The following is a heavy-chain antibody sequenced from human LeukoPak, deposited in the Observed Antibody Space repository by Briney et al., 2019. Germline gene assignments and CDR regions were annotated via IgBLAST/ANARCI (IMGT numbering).Heavy chain of an antibody. D-gene: IGHD5-18*01. CDR2: IYYSGST. CDR3: ARVEIQLWAFDY. Sequence: SQTLSLTCTVSGGSISSGGYYWSWIRQHPGKGLEWIGYIYYSGSTYYNPSLKSRVTISVDTSKNQFSLKLSSVTAADTAVYYCARVEIQLWAFDYWGQGTLVTVSS. CDR1: GGSISSGGYY. J-gene: IGHJ4*02. V-gene: IGHV4-31*03.